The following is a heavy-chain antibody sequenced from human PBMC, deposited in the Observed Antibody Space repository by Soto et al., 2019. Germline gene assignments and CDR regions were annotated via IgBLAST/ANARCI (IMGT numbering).Heavy chain of an antibody. CDR2: ISSRSSYI. V-gene: IGHV3-21*01. CDR3: ARGPGYSSSWPFDY. Sequence: PGGSLRLSCAASEFTFSSYSMNWVRQAPGKGLEWVSSISSRSSYIYYADSVKGRFTISRDNAKNSLYLQMNSLRAEDTAVYYCARGPGYSSSWPFDYWGQGTLVTVSS. J-gene: IGHJ4*02. CDR1: EFTFSSYS. D-gene: IGHD6-13*01.